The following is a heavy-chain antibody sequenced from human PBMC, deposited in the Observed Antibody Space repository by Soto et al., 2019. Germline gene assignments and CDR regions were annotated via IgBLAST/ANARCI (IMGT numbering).Heavy chain of an antibody. Sequence: EVQLVESGGGLVQPGGSLRLSCAASGFTFSSYEMNWVRQAPGKGLEWVSYISSSGSTIYYADSVKGRFTISRDNTKNSLYLQMNSLRAEDTAVYYCAREAPGTFGAFDPWGQGTLVTVSS. J-gene: IGHJ5*02. CDR1: GFTFSSYE. CDR2: ISSSGSTI. V-gene: IGHV3-48*03. D-gene: IGHD3-16*01. CDR3: AREAPGTFGAFDP.